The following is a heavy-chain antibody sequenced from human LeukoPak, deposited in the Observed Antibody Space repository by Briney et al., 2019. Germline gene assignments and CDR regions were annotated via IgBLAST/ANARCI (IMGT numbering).Heavy chain of an antibody. CDR3: ARDNTITSSGWPDGGDYYYYGMDV. CDR1: GFTFSSYS. Sequence: GGSLRLSCAASGFTFSSYSMNWVRQAPGKGLEWVSSISSSSSYIYYADSVKGRFTISRDNPKNSLYLQMNSLRAEDTAVYYCARDNTITSSGWPDGGDYYYYGMDVWGQGTTVTVSS. J-gene: IGHJ6*02. D-gene: IGHD6-19*01. CDR2: ISSSSSYI. V-gene: IGHV3-21*01.